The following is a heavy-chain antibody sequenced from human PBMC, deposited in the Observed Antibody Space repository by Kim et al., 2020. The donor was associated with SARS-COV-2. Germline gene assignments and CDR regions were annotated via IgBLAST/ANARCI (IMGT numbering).Heavy chain of an antibody. CDR3: ARDGNTGYEDYYFDY. D-gene: IGHD5-12*01. CDR2: ISSTGSTI. V-gene: IGHV3-48*03. CDR1: GFTFSSYD. J-gene: IGHJ4*02. Sequence: GGSLRLSCAASGFTFSSYDLNWVRQAPGKGLEWVSYISSTGSTIYSADSVKGRFTISRDNAKNSLYLQMNKVRAGDTAVYYCARDGNTGYEDYYFDYWGQGTLVTVSS.